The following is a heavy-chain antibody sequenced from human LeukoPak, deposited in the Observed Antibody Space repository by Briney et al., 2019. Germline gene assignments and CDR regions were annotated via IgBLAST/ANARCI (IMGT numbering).Heavy chain of an antibody. D-gene: IGHD3-22*01. Sequence: KSGESLRLSCAAAGFTFSSYSMNWVRQAPGKGLEWVSSISSSSSYIYYADSVKGRFTISRDNAKNSLYLQMNSLRAEDTAVYYCARDETMILVDTDAFDIWGQGTMVTVSS. CDR2: ISSSSSYI. J-gene: IGHJ3*02. CDR1: GFTFSSYS. V-gene: IGHV3-21*01. CDR3: ARDETMILVDTDAFDI.